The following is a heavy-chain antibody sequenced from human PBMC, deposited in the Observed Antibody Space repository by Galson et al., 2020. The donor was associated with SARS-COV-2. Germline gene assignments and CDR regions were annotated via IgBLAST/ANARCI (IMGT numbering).Heavy chain of an antibody. CDR2: INNDGSNT. CDR1: GSTFVSYW. Sequence: AESLTLSCAASGSTFVSYWMHWDRHPPGPGMVWVSRINNDGSNTTYADSVKGRFTRTRDNAKNTGFWQINSLRDEDTAVYYCASGGVGDGCDVWRQGAMFTVAA. CDR3: ASGGVGDGCDV. J-gene: IGHJ3*01. V-gene: IGHV3-74*01. D-gene: IGHD3-16*01.